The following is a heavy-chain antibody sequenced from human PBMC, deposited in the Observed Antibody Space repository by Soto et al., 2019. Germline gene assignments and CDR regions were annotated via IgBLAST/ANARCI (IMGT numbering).Heavy chain of an antibody. V-gene: IGHV3-48*02. Sequence: EVQLVESGGGLVQPGGSLRLSCAASGFTFSSYSMSWVRQAPGKGLEWLAYISSSSSGIFYTDSVKGRFTISRDNAKNSLHLQMDSLRDEDTAVYYWARVDSSSWYSFDYWGQGTLVTVSS. CDR1: GFTFSSYS. CDR2: ISSSSSGI. J-gene: IGHJ4*02. CDR3: ARVDSSSWYSFDY. D-gene: IGHD6-13*01.